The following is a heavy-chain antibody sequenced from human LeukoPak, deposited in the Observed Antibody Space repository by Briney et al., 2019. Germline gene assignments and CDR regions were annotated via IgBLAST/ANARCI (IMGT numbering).Heavy chain of an antibody. V-gene: IGHV3-21*01. CDR2: ISSSSYI. CDR1: GFTFSNYS. D-gene: IGHD6-13*01. CDR3: ARTQGGIAAAGKRYYYGMDV. J-gene: IGHJ6*02. Sequence: PGGSLRLSCAASGFTFSNYSMNWVRQAPGKGLEWVSSISSSSYIYYADSVKGRFTISRDNAKNSLYLQMNSLRAEDTAVYYCARTQGGIAAAGKRYYYGMDVWGQGTTVTVSS.